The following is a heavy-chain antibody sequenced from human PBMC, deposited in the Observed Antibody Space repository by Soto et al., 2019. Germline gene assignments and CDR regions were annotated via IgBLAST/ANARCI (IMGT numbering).Heavy chain of an antibody. CDR2: ISGSGATT. V-gene: IGHV3-23*01. D-gene: IGHD3-16*01. Sequence: GGSLRLSCAASIFTFSSYAMTWVRQAPGKGLEWVSAISGSGATTYYADSVKGRFTISRDNSKNTLYLQMNSLRAEDTALYYCAKDQLGSVPEAFDIWGQGTMVTVSS. J-gene: IGHJ3*02. CDR1: IFTFSSYA. CDR3: AKDQLGSVPEAFDI.